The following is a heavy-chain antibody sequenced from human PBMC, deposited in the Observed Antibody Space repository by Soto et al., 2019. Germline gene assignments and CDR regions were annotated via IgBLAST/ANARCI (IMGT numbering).Heavy chain of an antibody. CDR1: GFTFGDYA. V-gene: IGHV3-49*03. D-gene: IGHD2-15*01. CDR3: TLDHCSGGSCYFKLDY. Sequence: GGSLRLSCTASGFTFGDYAMSWFRQAPGKGLEWVGFIRSKAYGGTTEYAASVKGRFTISRDDSKSIAYLQMNSLKTEDTAVYYCTLDHCSGGSCYFKLDYWGQGTLVTVSS. CDR2: IRSKAYGGTT. J-gene: IGHJ4*02.